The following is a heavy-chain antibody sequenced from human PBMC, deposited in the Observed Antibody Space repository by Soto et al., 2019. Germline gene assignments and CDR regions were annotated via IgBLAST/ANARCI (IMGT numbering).Heavy chain of an antibody. J-gene: IGHJ6*02. D-gene: IGHD5-18*01. V-gene: IGHV4-34*01. CDR2: INHSGST. CDR3: ARGGWIQLWSFGTWYYYCGMDV. CDR1: GGSFSGYY. Sequence: SETLSLTCAVYGGSFSGYYWSWIRQPPGKGLEWIGEINHSGSTNYNPSLKSRVTISVDTSKNQFSLKLSSVTAADTAVYYCARGGWIQLWSFGTWYYYCGMDVWGQGTTVTVSS.